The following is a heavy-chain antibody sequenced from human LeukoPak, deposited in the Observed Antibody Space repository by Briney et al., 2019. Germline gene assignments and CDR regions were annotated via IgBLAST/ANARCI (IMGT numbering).Heavy chain of an antibody. CDR2: IAPISGTP. CDR3: AREGEYYSESGNLVDASDV. D-gene: IGHD3-10*01. Sequence: SVKVSCKASGGTFTHYVFSWVRQAPGQGLEWMGGIAPISGTPLYSQRFQGRVTISADTSTNTAYMEMSSVTSEDTAVYYCAREGEYYSESGNLVDASDVWGQGTMVIVSA. J-gene: IGHJ3*01. CDR1: GGTFTHYV. V-gene: IGHV1-69*06.